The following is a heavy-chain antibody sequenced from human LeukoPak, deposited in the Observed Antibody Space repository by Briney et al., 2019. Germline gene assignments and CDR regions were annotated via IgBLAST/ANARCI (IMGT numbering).Heavy chain of an antibody. D-gene: IGHD3-3*01. J-gene: IGHJ4*02. Sequence: GGSLRLSCAASGFTFSSYAMHWVRQAPGKGLEWVAVISYDGSNKYYADSVKGRFTISRDHSKNTLWLQMNSMRAGYTALYYCAREARFDFWNGYYTNWGQGTLVTVSS. CDR2: ISYDGSNK. CDR1: GFTFSSYA. CDR3: AREARFDFWNGYYTN. V-gene: IGHV3-30-3*01.